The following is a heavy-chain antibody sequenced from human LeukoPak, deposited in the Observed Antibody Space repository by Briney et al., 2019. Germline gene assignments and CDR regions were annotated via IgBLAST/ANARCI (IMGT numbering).Heavy chain of an antibody. CDR3: ARDPLAISRWAIAFDI. Sequence: GGSLRLSCAASGFTFSSYAMSWVRQAPGKALEWVAFMSYNGNKKYGDSVKGRFTISRDNAKNTLHLQMKDLRPDDTAVYYCARDPLAISRWAIAFDIWGQGTMVTVSS. D-gene: IGHD2-21*01. CDR1: GFTFSSYA. CDR2: MSYNGNK. V-gene: IGHV3-30*03. J-gene: IGHJ3*02.